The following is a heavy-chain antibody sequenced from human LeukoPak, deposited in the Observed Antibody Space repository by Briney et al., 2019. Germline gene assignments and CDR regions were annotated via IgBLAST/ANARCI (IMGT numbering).Heavy chain of an antibody. J-gene: IGHJ6*03. CDR1: GFTFSSYA. CDR2: ISYDGSNK. Sequence: PGGSLRLSCAASGFTFSSYAMHWVRQAPGKGLEWVAVISYDGSNKYYADSVKGRFTISRDNSKNTLYLQMNSLRAEDTAVYYCARDSSSSWYFYYYYYMDVWGKGTTVTVSS. V-gene: IGHV3-30*04. CDR3: ARDSSSSWYFYYYYYMDV. D-gene: IGHD6-13*01.